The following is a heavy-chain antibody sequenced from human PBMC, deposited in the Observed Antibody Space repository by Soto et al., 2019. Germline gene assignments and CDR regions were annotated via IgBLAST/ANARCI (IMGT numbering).Heavy chain of an antibody. V-gene: IGHV4-31*03. CDR2: IYYSGST. J-gene: IGHJ5*02. Sequence: SETLSLTCTVSGGSISSGGYYWSWIRQHPGKGLEWIGYIYYSGSTYYNPSLKSRVTISVDTSKNQFSLKLSSVTAADTAVYYCAREGSSSPPYNWFDPMGQGTLVTVSS. D-gene: IGHD6-13*01. CDR3: AREGSSSPPYNWFDP. CDR1: GGSISSGGYY.